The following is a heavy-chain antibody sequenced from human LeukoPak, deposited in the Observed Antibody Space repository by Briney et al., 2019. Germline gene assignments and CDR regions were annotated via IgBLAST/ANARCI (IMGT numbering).Heavy chain of an antibody. J-gene: IGHJ6*03. CDR1: EFSVGSNY. V-gene: IGHV3-66*01. CDR2: IYSGGST. Sequence: GGSLRLSCAASEFSVGSNYMTWVRQAPGKGLEWVSLIYSGGSTYYADSVKGRFTISRDNSKNTLYLQMNSLRAEDTAVYYCARDRENYMDVWGKGTTVTVSS. CDR3: ARDRENYMDV.